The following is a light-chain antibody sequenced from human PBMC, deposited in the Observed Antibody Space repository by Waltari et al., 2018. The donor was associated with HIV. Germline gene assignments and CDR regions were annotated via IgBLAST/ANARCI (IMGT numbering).Light chain of an antibody. J-gene: IGLJ2*01. Sequence: SSDLTQDSHVSVALGQTVRITCQGDSLRSYYGSWCQQKPGQAPLLVIYGRDNRPSGIPDRFSGSSSGYSTSLIISEAQAADEAVYYCHSRDSRGYMIFGGGTRLTVL. CDR2: GRD. V-gene: IGLV3-19*01. CDR1: SLRSYY. CDR3: HSRDSRGYMI.